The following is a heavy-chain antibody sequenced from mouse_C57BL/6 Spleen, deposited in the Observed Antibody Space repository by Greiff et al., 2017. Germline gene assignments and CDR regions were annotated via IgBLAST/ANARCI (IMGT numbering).Heavy chain of an antibody. CDR2: IHPNSGST. D-gene: IGHD2-3*01. CDR3: ARKGIYDGYDNAMDY. V-gene: IGHV1-64*01. J-gene: IGHJ4*01. Sequence: QVQLQQPGAELVKPGASVKLSCKASGYTFTSYWMHWVKQRPGQGLEWIGMIHPNSGSTNYNEKFKSKATLTVDKSSSTAYMQLSSLTSEDSAVYYCARKGIYDGYDNAMDYWGQGTSVTVSS. CDR1: GYTFTSYW.